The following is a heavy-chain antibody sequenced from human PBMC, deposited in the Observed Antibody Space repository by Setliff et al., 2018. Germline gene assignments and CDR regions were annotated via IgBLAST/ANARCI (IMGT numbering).Heavy chain of an antibody. Sequence: GESLKISCKGSGYSFTSYWISWVRQMPGKGLEWMGIIYPGDSHTRYSPSFQGQVTMSADKSINTAYLQWSSLKASDTAMYYCAAYDSGRYDDAFDIWGQGTMVTVSS. CDR2: IYPGDSHT. J-gene: IGHJ3*02. CDR1: GYSFTSYW. D-gene: IGHD3-10*01. V-gene: IGHV5-51*01. CDR3: AAYDSGRYDDAFDI.